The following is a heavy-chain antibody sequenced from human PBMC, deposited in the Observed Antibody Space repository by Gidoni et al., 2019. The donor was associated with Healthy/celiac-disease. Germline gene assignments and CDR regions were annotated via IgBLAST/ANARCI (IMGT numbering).Heavy chain of an antibody. CDR3: AREGIVVVPAATTLYNWFDP. CDR2: INTNTGNP. Sequence: QVQLVQSGSELKKPGASVKVSCKASGYTFTSYALNWVRQAPGQGLEWMGWINTNTGNPTYAQGFTGRFVFSLDTSVSTAYLQISSLKAEDTAVYYCAREGIVVVPAATTLYNWFDPWGQGTLVTVSS. D-gene: IGHD2-2*01. CDR1: GYTFTSYA. V-gene: IGHV7-4-1*02. J-gene: IGHJ5*02.